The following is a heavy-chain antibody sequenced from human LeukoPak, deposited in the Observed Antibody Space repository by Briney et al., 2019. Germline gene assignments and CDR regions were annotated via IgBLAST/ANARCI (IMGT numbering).Heavy chain of an antibody. CDR3: ARVGSSGWLGWGPLDY. D-gene: IGHD6-19*01. V-gene: IGHV1-2*02. J-gene: IGHJ4*02. Sequence: ASVKVSCKASGYTFTGYYMHWVRQAPGQGLEWMGWINPNSGGTNYAQKFQGRVTMTRDTSISTAYMELSRLRSDDTAVYYCARVGSSGWLGWGPLDYWGQGTLVTVSS. CDR2: INPNSGGT. CDR1: GYTFTGYY.